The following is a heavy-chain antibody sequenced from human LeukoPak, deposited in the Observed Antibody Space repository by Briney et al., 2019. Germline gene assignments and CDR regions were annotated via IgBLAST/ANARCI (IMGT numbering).Heavy chain of an antibody. J-gene: IGHJ4*02. CDR1: GFTFSSYG. V-gene: IGHV3-30*18. D-gene: IGHD3-10*01. CDR2: ISYDGSNK. CDR3: AKGRVTMVRGVIHPGPVFDY. Sequence: PGGSLRLSCAASGFTFSSYGMHWVRQAPGKGLEWVAVISYDGSNKYYADSVKGRFTISRDNSKNTLYLQMNSLRAEDTAVYYCAKGRVTMVRGVIHPGPVFDYWGQGTLVTVSS.